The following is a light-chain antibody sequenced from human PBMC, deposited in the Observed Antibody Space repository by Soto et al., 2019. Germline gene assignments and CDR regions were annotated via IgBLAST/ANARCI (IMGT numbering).Light chain of an antibody. CDR3: QQYDNSPIP. V-gene: IGKV3-20*01. Sequence: IGVTLYIGILSLSLGERASLSCGASQSISSSFLAWYQQKPGQAPRLLIYGASSRATGIPDRFSGTGSETDFTLTISRLEPEDFAVYYCQQYDNSPIPFGQGTRLEIK. J-gene: IGKJ5*01. CDR2: GAS. CDR1: QSISSSF.